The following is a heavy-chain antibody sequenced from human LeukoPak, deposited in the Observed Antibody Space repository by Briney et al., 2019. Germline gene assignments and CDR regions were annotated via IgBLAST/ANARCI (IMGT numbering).Heavy chain of an antibody. CDR3: VRDGGVSGYDLLDY. D-gene: IGHD5-12*01. V-gene: IGHV3-7*01. J-gene: IGHJ4*02. CDR1: GITLSDHY. CDR2: INQDGSKE. Sequence: GGSLRLSCAASGITLSDHYMDWVRQAPGKGLEWVAHINQDGSKEYYMDSVKARFTISRDNAKNSLSLQMNSLRAEDTAVYYCVRDGGVSGYDLLDYWGQGTLVTVSS.